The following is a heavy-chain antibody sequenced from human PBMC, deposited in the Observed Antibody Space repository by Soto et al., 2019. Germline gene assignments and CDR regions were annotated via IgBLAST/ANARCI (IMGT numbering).Heavy chain of an antibody. Sequence: SETLSLTCTVSGGSISNYYWSWIRQPPGKGLEWIGYIYYSGSTDYNPSLKSRVTISVDTSKNQFSLKLNSMTAADTAVYYCARHNYGSGSTYFDYWGQGTLVTVSS. CDR3: ARHNYGSGSTYFDY. CDR2: IYYSGST. D-gene: IGHD3-10*01. CDR1: GGSISNYY. J-gene: IGHJ4*02. V-gene: IGHV4-59*08.